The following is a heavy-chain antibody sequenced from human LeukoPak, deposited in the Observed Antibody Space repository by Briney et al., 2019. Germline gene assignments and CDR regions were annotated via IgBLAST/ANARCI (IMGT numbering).Heavy chain of an antibody. CDR3: ARATVCSGGSCPLIDY. V-gene: IGHV1-2*02. CDR1: GYTFTGYY. D-gene: IGHD2-15*01. J-gene: IGHJ4*02. Sequence: ASVKVSCKASGYTFTGYYMHWVRQAPGQGLEWMGWINPNSGGTNYAQKFQGRVTMTMDTSISTAYMELSRLRSDDTAVYYCARATVCSGGSCPLIDYWGQGTLVTVSS. CDR2: INPNSGGT.